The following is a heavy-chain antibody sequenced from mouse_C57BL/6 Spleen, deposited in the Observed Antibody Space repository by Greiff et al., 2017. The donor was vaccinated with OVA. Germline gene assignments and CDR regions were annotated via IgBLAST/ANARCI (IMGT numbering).Heavy chain of an antibody. CDR3: ARDGGDSSGYFAY. V-gene: IGHV5-4*01. Sequence: EVMLVESGGGLVKPGGSLKLSCAASGFTFSSYAMSWVRQTPEKRLEWVATISDGGSYTYYPDNVKGRFTISRDNAKNNLYLQMSHLKSEDTAMYYCARDGGDSSGYFAYWGQGTLVTVSA. J-gene: IGHJ3*01. D-gene: IGHD3-2*02. CDR2: ISDGGSYT. CDR1: GFTFSSYA.